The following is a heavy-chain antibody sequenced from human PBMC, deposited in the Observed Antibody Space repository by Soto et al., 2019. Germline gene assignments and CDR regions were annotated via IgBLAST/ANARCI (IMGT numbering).Heavy chain of an antibody. CDR2: ISYDGSNK. V-gene: IGHV3-30*18. CDR1: GFTFSSYG. CDR3: AKGEIAAPLPLDY. J-gene: IGHJ4*02. D-gene: IGHD6-6*01. Sequence: GGSLRLSCAASGFTFSSYGMHWVRQAPGKGLEWVAVISYDGSNKYYADSVKGRFTISRDNSKNTLYLQMNSLRAEDTAVYYCAKGEIAAPLPLDYWGQGTLVTVSS.